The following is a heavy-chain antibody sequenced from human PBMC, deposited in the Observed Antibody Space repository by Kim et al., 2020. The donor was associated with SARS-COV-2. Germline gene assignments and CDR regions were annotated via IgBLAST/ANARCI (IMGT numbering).Heavy chain of an antibody. Sequence: SVKVSCKASGGTFSSYAISWVRQAPGQGLEWMGGIIPIFGTANYAQKFQGRVTITADESTSTAYMELSSLRSEDTAVYYCARDFRTGTQGSGMDVWGQGTTVTVSS. V-gene: IGHV1-69*13. J-gene: IGHJ6*02. CDR2: IIPIFGTA. CDR1: GGTFSSYA. D-gene: IGHD1-1*01. CDR3: ARDFRTGTQGSGMDV.